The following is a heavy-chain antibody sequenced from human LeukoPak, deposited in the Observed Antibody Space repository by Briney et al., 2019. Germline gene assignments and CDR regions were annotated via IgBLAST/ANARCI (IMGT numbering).Heavy chain of an antibody. J-gene: IGHJ4*02. D-gene: IGHD5-24*01. CDR1: GGSSSGDY. CDR2: INHSGNT. V-gene: IGHV4-34*01. Sequence: PSETLSLSCAVYGGSSSGDYWSWIRQPPGKGLQWIGEINHSGNTNNNPSLKSRVTMSVDTSKNQLSLNQTSVTAAVTAVYYCAKVHGHNLGTLDYWGQGILVTVSS. CDR3: AKVHGHNLGTLDY.